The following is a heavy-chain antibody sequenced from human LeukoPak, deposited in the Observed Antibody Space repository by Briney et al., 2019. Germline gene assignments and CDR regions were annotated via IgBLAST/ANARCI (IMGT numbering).Heavy chain of an antibody. CDR3: ARGGGFSFGAQSYYQLSL. V-gene: IGHV4-59*01. CDR1: GGSISSYY. Sequence: PSETLSLTCTVSGGSISSYYWSWIRQPPGKGLEWIGYIYYSGSTNYNPSLKSRVTISVDTSKNQFSLKLSSVTAADTAVYYCARGGGFSFGAQSYYQLSLWGQGTLVTVSS. J-gene: IGHJ4*02. CDR2: IYYSGST. D-gene: IGHD3-10*01.